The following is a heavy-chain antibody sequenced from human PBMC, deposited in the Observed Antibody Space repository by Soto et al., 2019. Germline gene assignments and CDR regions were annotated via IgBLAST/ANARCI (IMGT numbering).Heavy chain of an antibody. CDR2: IIPIFGTA. Sequence: QVQLVQSGAVVRTPGSSVKVSCKASGGTFSTYAISWVRQAPGQGLEWMGGIIPIFGTASYAQKFQGRVTITADKSTSTAYMEMSSLRSEDTAIYYCARQSESGNWAKNGLDVWGQGTTVSVSS. J-gene: IGHJ6*02. V-gene: IGHV1-69*06. CDR3: ARQSESGNWAKNGLDV. D-gene: IGHD1-1*01. CDR1: GGTFSTYA.